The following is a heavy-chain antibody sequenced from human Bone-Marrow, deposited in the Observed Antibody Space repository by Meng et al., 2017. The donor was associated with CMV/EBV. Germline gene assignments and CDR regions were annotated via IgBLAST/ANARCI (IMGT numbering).Heavy chain of an antibody. CDR1: GGSISSSSYY. CDR2: IYYSGST. J-gene: IGHJ5*02. V-gene: IGHV4-39*01. Sequence: SETLSLTCTVSGGSISSSSYYWGWIRQPPGQGLEWIGSIYYSGSTYYNPSLKSRVTISVDTSKNQFSLKLSSVTAADTAVYYCARHIAARGDNWFDPWGQGTLVTVSS. CDR3: ARHIAARGDNWFDP. D-gene: IGHD6-6*01.